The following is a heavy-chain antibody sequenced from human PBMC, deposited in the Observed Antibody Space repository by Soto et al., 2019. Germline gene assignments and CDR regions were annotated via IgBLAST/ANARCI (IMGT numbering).Heavy chain of an antibody. J-gene: IGHJ6*02. D-gene: IGHD6-13*01. CDR3: ARIAAAYYNYYGMDV. CDR2: IDPSDSYT. Sequence: SLKISCKGSGYSFTSYWISWVRQMPGKGLEWMGRIDPSDSYTNYSPSFQGHVTISADKSISTAYLQWSSLKASDTAMYYCARIAAAYYNYYGMDVWGQGTTVTVSS. CDR1: GYSFTSYW. V-gene: IGHV5-10-1*01.